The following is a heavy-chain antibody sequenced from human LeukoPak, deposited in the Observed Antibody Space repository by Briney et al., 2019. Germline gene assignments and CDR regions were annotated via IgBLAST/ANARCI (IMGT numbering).Heavy chain of an antibody. D-gene: IGHD3-16*01. V-gene: IGHV3-23*01. CDR2: ISGGGVTT. CDR1: GFTSIAYA. Sequence: GGSLRLSCVGSGFTSIAYALTWARQAPGKGLEWVSGISGGGVTTYYADSVKGRFTISRDNSKNTLYLQMNSLRADDTGIYYCARNQQLGGHSYYYYGMDVWGQGTTVTVSS. CDR3: ARNQQLGGHSYYYYGMDV. J-gene: IGHJ6*02.